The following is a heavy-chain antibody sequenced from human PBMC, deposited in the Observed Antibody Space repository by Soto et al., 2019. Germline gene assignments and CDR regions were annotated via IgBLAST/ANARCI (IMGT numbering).Heavy chain of an antibody. CDR3: ARGYGMDV. V-gene: IGHV3-30-3*01. D-gene: IGHD2-15*01. CDR2: MSKDGSRK. Sequence: GGSLRLSCAASGFTFSTYGMHWVRQAPGKGLEWVTFMSKDGSRKYDADSVKGRFTISRDNSKNTLYLEVNSLRVEDTAVYYCARGYGMDVWGQGTTVTVSS. CDR1: GFTFSTYG. J-gene: IGHJ6*02.